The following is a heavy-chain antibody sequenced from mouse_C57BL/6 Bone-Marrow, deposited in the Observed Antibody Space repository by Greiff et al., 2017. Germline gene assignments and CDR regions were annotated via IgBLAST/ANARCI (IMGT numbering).Heavy chain of an antibody. D-gene: IGHD1-1*01. CDR2: ISPGDGDT. V-gene: IGHV1-80*01. J-gene: IGHJ1*03. CDR3: ARERNYYGRDWYFDV. Sequence: VQLQQSGAELVKPGASVKISCKASGYAFSSYWMNWVKQRPGKGLEWIGQISPGDGDTNYNGKFKGKATLTADKSSSTAYMQLSSLTSEDSAVYFGARERNYYGRDWYFDVWGTGTTVTVSS. CDR1: GYAFSSYW.